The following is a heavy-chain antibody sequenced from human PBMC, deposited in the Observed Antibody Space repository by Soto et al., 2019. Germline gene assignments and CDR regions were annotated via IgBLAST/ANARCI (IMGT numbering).Heavy chain of an antibody. CDR2: IYHSGST. CDR1: GGSISSGGYS. Sequence: SETLSLTCAVSGGSISSGGYSWSWIRQPPGKGLEWIGYIYHSGSTYYNPSLKSRVTISVDTSKNQFSLKLSSVTAADTAVYYCARDQGSYYAYYYGMDVWGQGTTVTVSS. D-gene: IGHD3-10*01. J-gene: IGHJ6*02. CDR3: ARDQGSYYAYYYGMDV. V-gene: IGHV4-30-2*01.